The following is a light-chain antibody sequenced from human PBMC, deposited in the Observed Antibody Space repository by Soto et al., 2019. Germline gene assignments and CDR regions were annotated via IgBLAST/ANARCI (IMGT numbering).Light chain of an antibody. V-gene: IGKV4-1*01. Sequence: MVITDSQDSLAVSLCARSTLDCKSTKHALNSSNNKTYLAWYRQRPGQPPTLLINWASTRQSGVPARFRGSGSGTEFTLTINDLQAEDLAVYYCQQFHTIPWTFGQGTTVDIK. CDR3: QQFHTIPWT. CDR1: KHALNSSNNKTY. CDR2: WAS. J-gene: IGKJ1*01.